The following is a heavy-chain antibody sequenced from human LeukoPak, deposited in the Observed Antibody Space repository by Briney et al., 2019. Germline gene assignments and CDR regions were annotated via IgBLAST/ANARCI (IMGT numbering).Heavy chain of an antibody. CDR2: ISSSGSTI. D-gene: IGHD6-13*01. CDR1: GFTFSDYY. V-gene: IGHV3-11*01. Sequence: GGSLRLSCAASGFTFSDYYMSWIRQAPGKGLEWVSYISSSGSTIYYADSVKGRFTISRDNAKNSLYLQMNSLRAEETAVYYCARDLSRSWYRYYFDYWGQGTLVTVSS. CDR3: ARDLSRSWYRYYFDY. J-gene: IGHJ4*02.